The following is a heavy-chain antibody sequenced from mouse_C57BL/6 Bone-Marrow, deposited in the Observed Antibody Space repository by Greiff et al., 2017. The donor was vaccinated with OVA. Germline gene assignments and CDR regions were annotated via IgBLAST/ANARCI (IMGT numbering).Heavy chain of an antibody. CDR3: AITTVVAPYAMDY. D-gene: IGHD1-1*01. Sequence: DVKLVESEGGLVQPGSSMKLSCTASGFTFSDYYMAWVRQVPEKGLEWVANINYDGSSTYYLDSLKSRFIISRDNAKNILYLQMSSLKSEDTATYYCAITTVVAPYAMDYWGQGTSVTVSS. J-gene: IGHJ4*01. V-gene: IGHV5-16*01. CDR2: INYDGSST. CDR1: GFTFSDYY.